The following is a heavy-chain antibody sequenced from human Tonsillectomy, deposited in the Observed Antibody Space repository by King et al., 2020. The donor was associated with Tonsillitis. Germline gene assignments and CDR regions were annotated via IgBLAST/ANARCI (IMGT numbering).Heavy chain of an antibody. CDR3: ARDADIVVVVAATGAFDY. Sequence: VQLVESGGGVVQPGRSLRLSCAASGFTFSSYAMHWVRQAPGKGLEWVAVISYDGSNEYYADSVKGRFTISRDISKKTLFLHMDRLRPEDTAVYYCARDADIVVVVAATGAFDYWGRGTLVTVSS. J-gene: IGHJ4*01. CDR1: GFTFSSYA. D-gene: IGHD2-15*01. CDR2: ISYDGSNE. V-gene: IGHV3-30-3*01.